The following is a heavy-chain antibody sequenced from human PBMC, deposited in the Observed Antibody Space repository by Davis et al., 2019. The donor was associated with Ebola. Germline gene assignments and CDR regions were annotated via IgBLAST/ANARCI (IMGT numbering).Heavy chain of an antibody. CDR2: IDWLDEK. J-gene: IGHJ4*02. Sequence: SGPTLVNPTRTLTLTCTFSGFSFGTREMGVSWLRQPPGKALEWLSLIDWLDEKYYSLSLKTRLAVSKDTSRNQVVLTMTNMDPMDTATYYCARGSYRRGWYYFDSWGQGALVTVSS. CDR1: GFSFGTREMG. D-gene: IGHD6-19*01. CDR3: ARGSYRRGWYYFDS. V-gene: IGHV2-70*01.